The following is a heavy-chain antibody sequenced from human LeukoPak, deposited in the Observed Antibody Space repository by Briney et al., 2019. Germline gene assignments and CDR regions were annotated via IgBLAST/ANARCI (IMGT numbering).Heavy chain of an antibody. J-gene: IGHJ5*02. D-gene: IGHD6-13*01. CDR3: ARDDSSSWYPGVDP. CDR2: IYYSGST. V-gene: IGHV4-39*07. Sequence: SETLSLTCTVSGGSISSSSYYWGWIRQPPGKGLEWIGSIYYSGSTYYNPSLKSRVTISVDTSKNQFSLKLSSETAADTAVYYCARDDSSSWYPGVDPWGQGTLVTVSS. CDR1: GGSISSSSYY.